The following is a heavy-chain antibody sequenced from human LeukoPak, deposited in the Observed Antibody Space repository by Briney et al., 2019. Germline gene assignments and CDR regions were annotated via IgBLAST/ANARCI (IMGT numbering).Heavy chain of an antibody. D-gene: IGHD5-12*01. CDR3: ARGEYNGHDFDY. Sequence: ASVKVSCKASGYTLTGYYMHWVRQAPGQGLEWMGWINPNSGGTNYAQKFQGWVTMTRDTSISTAYMELSRLRSDDTAVYYCARGEYNGHDFDYWGQGTLVTVSS. CDR1: GYTLTGYY. V-gene: IGHV1-2*04. J-gene: IGHJ4*02. CDR2: INPNSGGT.